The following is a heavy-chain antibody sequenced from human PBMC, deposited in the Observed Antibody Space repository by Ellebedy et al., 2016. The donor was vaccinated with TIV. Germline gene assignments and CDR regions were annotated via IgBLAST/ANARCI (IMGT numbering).Heavy chain of an antibody. Sequence: MPSETLSLTCTVSGGSISSTSYYWGWIRQPPGKGLEWIGSIYYSGATYYNPSLKSRVTISEETSNNQFSLKLSSVTAADTAVYYCARRGVGATPDTFDIWGQGTMVIVSS. CDR2: IYYSGAT. J-gene: IGHJ3*02. CDR1: GGSISSTSYY. D-gene: IGHD1-26*01. CDR3: ARRGVGATPDTFDI. V-gene: IGHV4-39*01.